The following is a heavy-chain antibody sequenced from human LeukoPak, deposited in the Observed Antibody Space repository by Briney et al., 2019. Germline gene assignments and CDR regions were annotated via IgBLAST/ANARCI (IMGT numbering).Heavy chain of an antibody. CDR2: TYYRSKWYN. CDR3: ARAYYDILTGPLHFDY. CDR1: GDSVSSNSAA. Sequence: SQTLSLTCAISGDSVSSNSAAWNWIRQSPSRGLEWLGRTYYRSKWYNDYAVSVKSRITINPDTSKNQFSLQLNSVTPEDTAVYYCARAYYDILTGPLHFDYWGQGTLVTVSS. J-gene: IGHJ4*02. V-gene: IGHV6-1*01. D-gene: IGHD3-9*01.